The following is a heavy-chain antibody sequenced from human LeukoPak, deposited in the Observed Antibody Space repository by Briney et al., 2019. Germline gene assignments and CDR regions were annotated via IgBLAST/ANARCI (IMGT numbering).Heavy chain of an antibody. V-gene: IGHV3-21*01. J-gene: IGHJ4*02. CDR2: ISSSSSYI. CDR3: ARDDDSSGYYYGPSSGFDY. CDR1: GFTFSSYS. Sequence: GGSLRLSCAASGFTFSSYSMNWVRQAPGKGLEWVSSISSSSSYIYYADSVKGRFTISRDNAKNSLYLQMNSLRAEDTAVYYCARDDDSSGYYYGPSSGFDYWGQGNLVTVSS. D-gene: IGHD3-22*01.